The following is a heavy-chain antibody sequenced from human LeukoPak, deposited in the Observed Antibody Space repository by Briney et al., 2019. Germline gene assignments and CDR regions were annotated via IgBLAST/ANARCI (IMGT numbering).Heavy chain of an antibody. D-gene: IGHD2-21*01. V-gene: IGHV3-11*01. J-gene: IGHJ3*02. Sequence: PGGSLRLSCAASGFTFSDYYMSWIRQAPGKGLERVSYISSSGSTIYYADSVKGRFTISRDNAKNSLCLQMNSLRAEDTAVYYCARDAVVVIATSGSDDAFDIWGQGTMVTVSS. CDR2: ISSSGSTI. CDR3: ARDAVVVIATSGSDDAFDI. CDR1: GFTFSDYY.